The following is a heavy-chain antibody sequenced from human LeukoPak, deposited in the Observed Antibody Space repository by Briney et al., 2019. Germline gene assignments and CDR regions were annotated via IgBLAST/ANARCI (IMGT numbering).Heavy chain of an antibody. V-gene: IGHV3-11*01. J-gene: IGHJ5*02. CDR2: ISSSGSTI. D-gene: IGHD3-3*01. CDR3: ARGAGGILEWLFPAIWFDP. CDR1: GFTFSDYY. Sequence: GGSLRLSCAASGFTFSDYYMSWIRQAPGKGLERVSYISSSGSTIYYADSVKGRFTISRDNAKNSLYLQMNSLRAEDTAVYYCARGAGGILEWLFPAIWFDPWGQGTLVTVSS.